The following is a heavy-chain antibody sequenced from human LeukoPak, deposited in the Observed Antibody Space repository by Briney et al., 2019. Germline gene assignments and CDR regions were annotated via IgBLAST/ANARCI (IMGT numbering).Heavy chain of an antibody. Sequence: GGSPRLSCAASGFTFSSYSMNWVRQAPGKGLEWVSSISSWSKYIYYADSVKGRFTISRDNAKNSLYLQMNSLRAEDTAVYYCARRVMGARDAFDIWGQGTRATVSS. J-gene: IGHJ3*02. V-gene: IGHV3-21*01. CDR1: GFTFSSYS. CDR3: ARRVMGARDAFDI. D-gene: IGHD1-26*01. CDR2: ISSWSKYI.